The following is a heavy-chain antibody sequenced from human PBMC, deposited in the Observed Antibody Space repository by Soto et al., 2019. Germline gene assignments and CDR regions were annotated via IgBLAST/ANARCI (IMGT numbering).Heavy chain of an antibody. Sequence: QVQLVQSGAEVKKPGASVKVSCNASGSTFSTLDLNWVRQAPGQGLDWMGWMHANTGLTGHAQKFQGRLSMTRDTSISTAYMELSSLRADDTAVYYCARYIFGQGFISWGQGTLVTVSS. V-gene: IGHV1-8*01. D-gene: IGHD3-10*01. CDR2: MHANTGLT. CDR1: GSTFSTLD. CDR3: ARYIFGQGFIS. J-gene: IGHJ4*02.